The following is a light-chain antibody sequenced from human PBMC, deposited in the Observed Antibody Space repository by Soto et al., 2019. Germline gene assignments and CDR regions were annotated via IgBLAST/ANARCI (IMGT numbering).Light chain of an antibody. V-gene: IGKV3-20*01. CDR3: QQYCSSPRIT. J-gene: IGKJ5*01. CDR1: QSVSSSY. Sequence: EIVLTQSPGTLSLSPGERATLSCRASQSVSSSYLAWYQQKPGQAPRLLIYGASSRATGIPDRFSGSGSGTDFTLTISSLEPEDVVVYYCQQYCSSPRITFGQGTRLEIK. CDR2: GAS.